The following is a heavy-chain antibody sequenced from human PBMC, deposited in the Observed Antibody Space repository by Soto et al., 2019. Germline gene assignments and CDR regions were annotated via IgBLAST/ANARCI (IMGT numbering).Heavy chain of an antibody. J-gene: IGHJ6*02. D-gene: IGHD6-19*01. CDR3: ARDILAVAGTYYYYYGMDV. Sequence: ESLKISFKGSGYSFTSYWIGWVRQIPGKGLEWMGIIYPGDSDTRYSPSFQGQVTISADKSISTAYLQWSSLKASDTAMYYCARDILAVAGTYYYYYGMDVWGQGTTVTVSS. CDR1: GYSFTSYW. V-gene: IGHV5-51*01. CDR2: IYPGDSDT.